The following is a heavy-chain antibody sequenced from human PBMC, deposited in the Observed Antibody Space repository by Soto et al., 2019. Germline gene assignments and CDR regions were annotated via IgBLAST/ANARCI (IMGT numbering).Heavy chain of an antibody. D-gene: IGHD6-6*01. CDR3: ARGIAARPDPSPDYYYMDV. Sequence: ASVKVSCKASGYTFTGYYMHWVRQAPGQGLEWMGWINPNSGGTNYAQKVQGWVTMTRDTSISTAYMELSRLRSDDTAVYYCARGIAARPDPSPDYYYMDVWGKGTTVTVSS. CDR2: INPNSGGT. V-gene: IGHV1-2*04. J-gene: IGHJ6*03. CDR1: GYTFTGYY.